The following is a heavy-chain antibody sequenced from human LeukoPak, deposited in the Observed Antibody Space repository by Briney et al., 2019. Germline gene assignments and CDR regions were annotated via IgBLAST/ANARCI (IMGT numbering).Heavy chain of an antibody. CDR3: ATRGPDSSGFYRFDY. CDR1: GFTFSDYC. D-gene: IGHD3-22*01. Sequence: PGGSLRLSCAASGFTFSDYCMSWIRQAPEKGLEWVSFISSSGSTMYYADSVKGRFTISRDNAKNSLYLQMNSLRAEDTAVYYCATRGPDSSGFYRFDYWGQGTLVTVSS. CDR2: ISSSGSTM. V-gene: IGHV3-11*01. J-gene: IGHJ4*02.